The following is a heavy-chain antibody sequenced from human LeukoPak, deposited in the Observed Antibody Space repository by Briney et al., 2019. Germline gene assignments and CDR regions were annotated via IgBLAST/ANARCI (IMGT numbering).Heavy chain of an antibody. CDR3: ARGQYYYGSGSYLAFDI. J-gene: IGHJ3*02. D-gene: IGHD3-10*01. V-gene: IGHV1-8*01. CDR2: MNPNSGNT. Sequence: ASVKVSCKASGYTFTSYDINWLRQATGQGLEWMGWMNPNSGNTGYAQKFQGRVTMTRNTSISTAYMELSSLRSEDTAVYYCARGQYYYGSGSYLAFDIWGQGTMVTVSS. CDR1: GYTFTSYD.